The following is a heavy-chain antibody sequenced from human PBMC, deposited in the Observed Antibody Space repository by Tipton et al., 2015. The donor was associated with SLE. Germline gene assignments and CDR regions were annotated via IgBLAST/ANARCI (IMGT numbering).Heavy chain of an antibody. V-gene: IGHV4-34*01. D-gene: IGHD1/OR15-1a*01. CDR2: INHSGNT. CDR3: ARVPLGQRQAGYWSFDL. Sequence: TLSLTCAVYGGSFSGYYWTWIRQPPGKGLEWIGEINHSGNTNFNSSLKSRVTISVDTSRNQFSLKLTSGTAADTALFFCARVPLGQRQAGYWSFDLWGRGTLVTVSS. CDR1: GGSFSGYY. J-gene: IGHJ2*01.